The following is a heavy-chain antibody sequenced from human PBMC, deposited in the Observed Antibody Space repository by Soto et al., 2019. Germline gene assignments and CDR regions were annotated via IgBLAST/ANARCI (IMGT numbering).Heavy chain of an antibody. J-gene: IGHJ4*02. CDR1: GGSFSGYY. CDR2: INHSGST. D-gene: IGHD3-10*01. V-gene: IGHV4-34*01. Sequence: QVQLQQWGAGLLKPSETLSLTCAVYGGSFSGYYWSWIRQPPGKGLEWIGEINHSGSTNYNPSLKRRVTISVDTSKNQFSLKLSSVTAADTAVYYCASPYYGSGSYVHWGQGTLVTVSS. CDR3: ASPYYGSGSYVH.